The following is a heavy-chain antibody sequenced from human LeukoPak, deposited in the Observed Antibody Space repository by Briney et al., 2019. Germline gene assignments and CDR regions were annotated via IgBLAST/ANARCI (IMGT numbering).Heavy chain of an antibody. Sequence: GGSLRLSCVASGFTFSSYSMNWVRQAPGKGLEWVSSISSSSSYIYYADSVKGRFTISRDNAKNSLYLQMNSLRAENMALYYCAKDIRTRGYSSSYDYWGQGTLVTVSS. J-gene: IGHJ4*02. CDR3: AKDIRTRGYSSSYDY. CDR1: GFTFSSYS. CDR2: ISSSSSYI. D-gene: IGHD6-13*01. V-gene: IGHV3-21*04.